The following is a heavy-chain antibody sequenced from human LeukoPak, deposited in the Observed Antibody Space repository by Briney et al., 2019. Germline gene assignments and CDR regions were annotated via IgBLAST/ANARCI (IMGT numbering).Heavy chain of an antibody. J-gene: IGHJ6*03. V-gene: IGHV1-8*03. CDR1: GYTFTSYD. D-gene: IGHD6-6*01. CDR2: MNPNSGNT. Sequence: GASVKVSCKASGYTFTSYDINWVRQATGQGLEWMGWMNPNSGNTGYAQKFQGRVTITRNTSISTPYMEVSSLRSEDTAVYYCAREGYSSSYYYMDVWGKGTTVTVSS. CDR3: AREGYSSSYYYMDV.